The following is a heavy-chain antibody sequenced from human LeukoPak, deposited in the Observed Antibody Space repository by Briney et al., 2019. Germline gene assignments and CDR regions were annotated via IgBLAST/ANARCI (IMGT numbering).Heavy chain of an antibody. V-gene: IGHV1-46*01. CDR3: ARDSSYCSSTSCYRGAFDY. Sequence: GASVKVSCKASGYTFTSYGISWVRQAPGQGLEWMGIINPSGGSTSYAQKFQGRVTMTRDTSTSTVYIELSSLRSEDTAVYYCARDSSYCSSTSCYRGAFDYWGQGTLVTVSS. CDR1: GYTFTSYG. J-gene: IGHJ4*02. CDR2: INPSGGST. D-gene: IGHD2-2*02.